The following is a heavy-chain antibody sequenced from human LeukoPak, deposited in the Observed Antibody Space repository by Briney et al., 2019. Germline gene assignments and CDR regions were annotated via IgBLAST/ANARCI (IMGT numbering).Heavy chain of an antibody. J-gene: IGHJ4*02. Sequence: SGGSLRLSCAASGFIFSSYAMHWVRQAPGKGLEWVTFIRYDGSNKYYAESVKGRFTISRDNSKNTLYLQMNSLRAEDTAVYYCAKAIHSSSSGVVDYWGQGTLVTVSS. CDR2: IRYDGSNK. V-gene: IGHV3-30*02. CDR1: GFIFSSYA. CDR3: AKAIHSSSSGVVDY. D-gene: IGHD6-6*01.